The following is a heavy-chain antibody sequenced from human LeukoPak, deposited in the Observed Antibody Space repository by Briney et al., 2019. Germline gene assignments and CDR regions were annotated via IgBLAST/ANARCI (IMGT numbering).Heavy chain of an antibody. Sequence: GASVKVSCKASGYTFSGYYMHWVRRAPGQGLEWMGWINPNSGGTNYAQKFQGRVTMTRDTSISTAYMDLSRLRSDDTAVYYCARERGDFLMTTVPNNNWFDPWGQGTLVTVSS. CDR2: INPNSGGT. J-gene: IGHJ5*02. CDR1: GYTFSGYY. CDR3: ARERGDFLMTTVPNNNWFDP. V-gene: IGHV1-2*02. D-gene: IGHD4-11*01.